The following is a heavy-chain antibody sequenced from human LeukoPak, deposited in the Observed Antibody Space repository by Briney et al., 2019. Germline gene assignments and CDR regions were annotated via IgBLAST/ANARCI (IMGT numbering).Heavy chain of an antibody. CDR1: GGSISSYY. CDR3: ARDPSSWYGAFDI. CDR2: IYYSGST. J-gene: IGHJ3*02. Sequence: TSETLPLTCTVSGGSISSYYWSWIRQPPGKGLEWIGYIYYSGSTNYNPSLKSRVTISVDTSKNQFSLKLSSVTAADTAVYYCARDPSSWYGAFDIWGQGTMVTVSS. V-gene: IGHV4-59*01. D-gene: IGHD6-13*01.